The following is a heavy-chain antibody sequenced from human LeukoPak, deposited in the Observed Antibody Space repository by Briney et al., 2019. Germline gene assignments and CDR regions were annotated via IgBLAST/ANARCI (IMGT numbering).Heavy chain of an antibody. J-gene: IGHJ5*02. CDR1: GYTFASYG. V-gene: IGHV1-18*01. CDR2: ISVYNGNT. D-gene: IGHD6-13*01. Sequence: ASVKVSCKASGYTFASYGISWVRQAPGQGLEWMGWISVYNGNTNYAQKLQGRVTMTTDTSTSTAYMELRTLRSDDTAVYYCAGQQLVSWFDPWGQGTLVTVSS. CDR3: AGQQLVSWFDP.